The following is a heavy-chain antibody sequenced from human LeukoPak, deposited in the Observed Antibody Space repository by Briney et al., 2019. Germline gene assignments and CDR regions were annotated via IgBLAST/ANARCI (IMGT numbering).Heavy chain of an antibody. V-gene: IGHV1-18*01. Sequence: ASVKVSCKASGYTFTSYGISWVRQAPGQGLEWMGWISAYNGNTNYAQKLQGRVTMTTDTSTSTAYMELRSLRSDDTAVYYCARTDRTGALGRFRMRSDAFDIWGQGTMVTVSS. CDR2: ISAYNGNT. CDR1: GYTFTSYG. D-gene: IGHD3-3*01. J-gene: IGHJ3*02. CDR3: ARTDRTGALGRFRMRSDAFDI.